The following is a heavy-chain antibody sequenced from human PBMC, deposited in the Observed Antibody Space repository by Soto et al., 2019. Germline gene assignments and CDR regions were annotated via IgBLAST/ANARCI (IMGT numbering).Heavy chain of an antibody. CDR3: TRSRGPLDY. Sequence: GSGPTLVNPTHTLTLTCTFSGFSLTSSGVGVGWIRQSPGKVLEHLALIYWDDDKRYSPSLKSRLTITKDISENQVVLTMTNMDPMDTGTYYCTRSRGPLDYWGQGAQVTVSS. CDR2: IYWDDDK. CDR1: GFSLTSSGVG. J-gene: IGHJ4*02. D-gene: IGHD3-10*01. V-gene: IGHV2-5*02.